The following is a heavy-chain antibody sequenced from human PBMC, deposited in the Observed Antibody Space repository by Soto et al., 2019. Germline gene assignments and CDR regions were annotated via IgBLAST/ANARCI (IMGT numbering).Heavy chain of an antibody. V-gene: IGHV1-69*01. CDR2: IIPIFGTA. Sequence: QVQLVQSGAEVKKPGSSVKVSCKASGGTFSGYAISWVRQAPGQGLEWMGGIIPIFGTANYAQKFQGRVTITADESTSTAYMELSSLRSEDTAVYYCARRITMIVVDAFDIWGQGTMVTVSS. D-gene: IGHD3-22*01. CDR3: ARRITMIVVDAFDI. CDR1: GGTFSGYA. J-gene: IGHJ3*02.